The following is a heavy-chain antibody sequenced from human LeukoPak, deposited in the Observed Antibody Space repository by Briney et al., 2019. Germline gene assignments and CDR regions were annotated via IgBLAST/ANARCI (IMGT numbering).Heavy chain of an antibody. CDR3: SRESGAFCPFGY. J-gene: IGHJ4*02. CDR1: GGSISSDY. Sequence: KPSETLTLICTVSGGSISSDYWSWIRQPPGKGLEWIGYIYYSGSTNYNPSLKSRVTISLDTSKSQFSLKLTSVTVADTAIYYCSRESGAFCPFGYWGQGSLVIVPP. V-gene: IGHV4-59*12. CDR2: IYYSGST. D-gene: IGHD1-26*01.